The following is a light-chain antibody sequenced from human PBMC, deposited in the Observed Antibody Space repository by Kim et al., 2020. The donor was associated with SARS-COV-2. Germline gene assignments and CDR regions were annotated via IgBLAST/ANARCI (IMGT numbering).Light chain of an antibody. Sequence: SSELTQDPAVSVALGQTVRITCQGDSLRSYYASWYQQKPGQAPVLVIYGKNNRPSGIPDRFSGSSSGNTASLNITGAQAEDEADYYCNARDNGGNLVVFGG. V-gene: IGLV3-19*01. J-gene: IGLJ2*01. CDR3: NARDNGGNLVV. CDR1: SLRSYY. CDR2: GKN.